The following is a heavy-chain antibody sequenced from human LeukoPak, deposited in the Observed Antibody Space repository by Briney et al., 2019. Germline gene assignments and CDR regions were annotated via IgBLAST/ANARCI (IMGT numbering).Heavy chain of an antibody. CDR1: GFSFSTYW. CDR3: TRDFAF. V-gene: IGHV3-7*01. J-gene: IGHJ4*02. Sequence: GGSLRLSCAASGFSFSTYWMDWVRQAPGQGLEWVGNINQDGSVKHYVDSVRGRFTISRDNARNTEYLQMSALRVEDTAVYFCTRDFAFWGQGSLVTASS. CDR2: INQDGSVK. D-gene: IGHD2-21*01.